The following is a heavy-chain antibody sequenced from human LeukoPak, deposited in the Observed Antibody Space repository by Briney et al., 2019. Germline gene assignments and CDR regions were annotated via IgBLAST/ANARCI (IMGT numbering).Heavy chain of an antibody. Sequence: SQTLSLTCAVPGGSISSGGYSWSWIRQPPGKGLEWIRYIYHSGSTYYNPSLKSRVTISVDRSKNQFSLKLSSVTAADTAVYYCARAPGPYDILTGINHWYFDLWGRGTLVTVSS. J-gene: IGHJ2*01. V-gene: IGHV4-30-2*01. D-gene: IGHD3-9*01. CDR1: GGSISSGGYS. CDR3: ARAPGPYDILTGINHWYFDL. CDR2: IYHSGST.